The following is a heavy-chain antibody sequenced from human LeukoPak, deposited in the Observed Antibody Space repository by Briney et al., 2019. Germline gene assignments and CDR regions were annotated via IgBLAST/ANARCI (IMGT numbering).Heavy chain of an antibody. D-gene: IGHD5-12*01. CDR2: INDSGGSK. V-gene: IGHV3-23*01. CDR1: GFTFSNYA. Sequence: PGGSLRLSCTASGFTFSNYAMSWVRQPPGEGLQWVCAINDSGGSKYYADSATGRFTISRDNSKNTLYLQVDSLRGEDTAVYYCATLMRGAIGYSGYGVEEYWGQGTLVTVSS. CDR3: ATLMRGAIGYSGYGVEEY. J-gene: IGHJ4*02.